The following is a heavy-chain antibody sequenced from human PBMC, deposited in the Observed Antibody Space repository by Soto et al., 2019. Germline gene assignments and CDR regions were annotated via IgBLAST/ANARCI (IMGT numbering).Heavy chain of an antibody. CDR1: GFSRSTSGMR. CDR2: IDWDDDK. J-gene: IGHJ5*02. V-gene: IGHV2-70*04. CDR3: AKTGTDGSWFDP. D-gene: IGHD1-1*01. Sequence: SVPTLVNHTQTLTLTCTFSGFSRSTSGMRVSWIRQPPGKALEWLARIDWDDDKYYSTSLRTRLTISKDTSKNQVVLTMTNMDPVDTATYYCAKTGTDGSWFDPWGQGTLVTVSS.